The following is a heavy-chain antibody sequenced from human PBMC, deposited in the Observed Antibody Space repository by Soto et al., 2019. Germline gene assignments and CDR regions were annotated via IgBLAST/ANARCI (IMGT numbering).Heavy chain of an antibody. Sequence: SETLSLTCTVSGGSISNSNDYYWGWVRQPPGKGLEWIGSIYYSGSTSYNTSLKSRVIISVDTSKNQFSLNLSSVTAADTAVYYCARGSCSGGSCYSLYYYYYMDVWGKGTTVTVSS. V-gene: IGHV4-39*01. D-gene: IGHD2-15*01. J-gene: IGHJ6*03. CDR2: IYYSGST. CDR3: ARGSCSGGSCYSLYYYYYMDV. CDR1: GGSISNSNDYY.